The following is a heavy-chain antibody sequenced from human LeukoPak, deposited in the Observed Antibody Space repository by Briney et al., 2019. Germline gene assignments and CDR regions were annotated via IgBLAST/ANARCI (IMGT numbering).Heavy chain of an antibody. D-gene: IGHD3-16*01. CDR1: GYTFTNYF. V-gene: IGHV1-46*01. J-gene: IGHJ4*02. CDR3: AREEEGGTFDY. Sequence: ASVKVSCKASGYTFTNYFIHWVRQAPGQGLECMGLINPSDGSTTYAQKFQGRVTMTRDTSTSTVYMELSSLRAEDTAVYYCAREEEGGTFDYWGQGTLVTVSS. CDR2: INPSDGST.